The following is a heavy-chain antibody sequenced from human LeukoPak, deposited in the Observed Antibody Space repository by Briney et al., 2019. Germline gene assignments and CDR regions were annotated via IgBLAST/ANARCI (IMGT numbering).Heavy chain of an antibody. V-gene: IGHV5-51*01. CDR3: ARGRRPYDSSGYYDY. D-gene: IGHD3-22*01. J-gene: IGHJ4*02. CDR2: IYPGDSDT. CDR1: GYSFTSYW. Sequence: GESLKISCKGSGYSFTSYWIGWVRQMPGKGLEWMGIIYPGDSDTRYSPSFQGQVTISADKSISTAYLQWSSLKASDTAMYYCARGRRPYDSSGYYDYWGQGTLVTVSS.